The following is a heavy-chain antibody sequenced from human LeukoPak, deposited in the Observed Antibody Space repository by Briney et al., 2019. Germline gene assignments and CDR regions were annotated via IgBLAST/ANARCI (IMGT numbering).Heavy chain of an antibody. V-gene: IGHV5-51*01. J-gene: IGHJ4*02. Sequence: GESLKISCKGSGYSFTSYWIGWVRQMPGKGLEWMGIIYPGDSDTRYSPSFQGQVAISADKSISTAYLQWSSLKASDTAMYYYARHHQTSGSYFLDYWGQGTLVTVSS. CDR3: ARHHQTSGSYFLDY. D-gene: IGHD1-26*01. CDR1: GYSFTSYW. CDR2: IYPGDSDT.